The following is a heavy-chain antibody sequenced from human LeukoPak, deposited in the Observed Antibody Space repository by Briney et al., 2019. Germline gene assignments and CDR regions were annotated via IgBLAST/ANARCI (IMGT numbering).Heavy chain of an antibody. CDR3: ARVAAAGTRNAFDI. D-gene: IGHD6-13*01. CDR2: INWNGDST. V-gene: IGHV3-20*04. J-gene: IGHJ3*02. CDR1: GFTFDDFG. Sequence: GGSLRLSCEDSGFTFDDFGMSWVRQAPGKGLEWVSGINWNGDSTGYADSVKGRFTTSRDNAKNSLFLQMNSLRVEDTALYYCARVAAAGTRNAFDIWGQGTMVTVSS.